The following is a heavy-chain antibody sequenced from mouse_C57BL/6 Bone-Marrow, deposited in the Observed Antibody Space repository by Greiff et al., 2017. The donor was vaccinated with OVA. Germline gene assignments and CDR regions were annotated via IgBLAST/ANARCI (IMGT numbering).Heavy chain of an antibody. CDR1: GFTFSDYG. Sequence: EVKLMESGGGLVKPGGSLKLSCAASGFTFSDYGMHWVRQAPEKGLEWVAYISSGSSTIYYADTVKGRFTISRDNAKNTLFLQMTSLRSEDTAMYYCARDYGSSYDYFDYWGQGTTLTVSS. V-gene: IGHV5-17*01. J-gene: IGHJ2*01. CDR3: ARDYGSSYDYFDY. D-gene: IGHD1-1*01. CDR2: ISSGSSTI.